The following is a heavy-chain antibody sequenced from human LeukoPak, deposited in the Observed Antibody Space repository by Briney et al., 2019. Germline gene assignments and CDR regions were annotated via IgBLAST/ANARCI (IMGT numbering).Heavy chain of an antibody. D-gene: IGHD1-26*01. CDR3: AREGSGSHVNWFDP. V-gene: IGHV3-21*01. CDR1: GFTFSSYS. Sequence: GGSLRLSCAASGFTFSSYSMNWVRQAPGKGLEWVSSISSSSSYIYYADSVKGRFTISRDNAKNSLCLQMNSLRAEDTAVYYCAREGSGSHVNWFDPWGQGTLVTVSS. CDR2: ISSSSSYI. J-gene: IGHJ5*02.